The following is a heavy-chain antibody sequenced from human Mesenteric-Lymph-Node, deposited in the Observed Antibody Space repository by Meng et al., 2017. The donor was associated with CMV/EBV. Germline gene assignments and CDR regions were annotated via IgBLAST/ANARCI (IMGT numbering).Heavy chain of an antibody. J-gene: IGHJ5*01. D-gene: IGHD3-22*01. Sequence: CVASGFTFSSYGMSWVRQAPGKGLEWVSGIYDDASAYYADSVKGRFTISRDNAKNTLYLQMNSLRVEDTAVYYCARALYSSGQNWFDSWGRGALVTVSS. CDR2: IYDDASA. CDR3: ARALYSSGQNWFDS. V-gene: IGHV3-23*03. CDR1: GFTFSSYG.